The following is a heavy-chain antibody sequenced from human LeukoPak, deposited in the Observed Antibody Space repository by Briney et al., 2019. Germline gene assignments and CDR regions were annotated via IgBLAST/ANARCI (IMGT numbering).Heavy chain of an antibody. J-gene: IGHJ4*02. CDR1: GVSISSSNW. Sequence: SETLSLTCAVSGVSISSSNWWSWVRQPPGKGLEWIGEIYHSGTTNYNPSLKGRVTISVDKSKNQFSLKLSSMTAADTAVYYCARVWGSSRSTFDYWGQGTLVTVSS. D-gene: IGHD6-6*01. V-gene: IGHV4-4*02. CDR3: ARVWGSSRSTFDY. CDR2: IYHSGTT.